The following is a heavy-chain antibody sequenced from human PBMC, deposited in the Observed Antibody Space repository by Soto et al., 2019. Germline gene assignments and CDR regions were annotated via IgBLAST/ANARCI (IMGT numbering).Heavy chain of an antibody. CDR2: ISWNSGSI. CDR3: AKGGRTSYYDSSSYSDY. D-gene: IGHD3-22*01. J-gene: IGHJ4*02. Sequence: PGGSLRLSCATSGFTFDDYAMHWVRQPPGKGLEWVSSISWNSGSIGRADSVKGRFTISRDNAKNSLYLQMNSLRAEDTALYYCAKGGRTSYYDSSSYSDYWGQGTLVTVSS. CDR1: GFTFDDYA. V-gene: IGHV3-9*01.